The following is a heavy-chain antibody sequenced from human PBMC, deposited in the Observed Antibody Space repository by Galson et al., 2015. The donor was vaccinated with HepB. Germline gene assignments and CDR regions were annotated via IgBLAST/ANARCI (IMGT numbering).Heavy chain of an antibody. CDR3: ARFSACQTWELDY. Sequence: SVKVSCKASGYTFDRHAINWVRQAPGQGLEWMGWITTNTGDPMYAQGFTGRFVFSLDTSVSTAYLQISGLKAEDTAVYYCARFSACQTWELDYWGHGTLVTVSS. CDR1: GYTFDRHA. D-gene: IGHD3-10*01. V-gene: IGHV7-4-1*02. CDR2: ITTNTGDP. J-gene: IGHJ4*01.